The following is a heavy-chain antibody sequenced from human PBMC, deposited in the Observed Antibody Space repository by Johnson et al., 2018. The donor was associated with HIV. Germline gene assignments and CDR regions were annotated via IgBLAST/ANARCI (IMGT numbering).Heavy chain of an antibody. CDR3: ARGYCSGGSCYSEYAFDI. CDR2: ISYDGSNK. Sequence: QVQVVESGGGVVQPGRSLRLSCAASGFTFSSYAMHWVRQAPGKGLEWVAVISYDGSNKYYADSVKGRFTISRDNSKNTLYLQMNSLRAEDTAGYYCARGYCSGGSCYSEYAFDIWGQGTMVTVSS. J-gene: IGHJ3*02. V-gene: IGHV3-30-3*01. D-gene: IGHD2-15*01. CDR1: GFTFSSYA.